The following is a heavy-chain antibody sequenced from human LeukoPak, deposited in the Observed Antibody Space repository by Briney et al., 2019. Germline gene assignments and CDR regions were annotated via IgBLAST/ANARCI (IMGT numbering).Heavy chain of an antibody. Sequence: GASVKVSCKASGYTFTGYYMHWVRQAPGQGLEWMGWINPNSGGTNYAQKFQGRVTMTRDTSISTAYMELSRLRSDDTAVYYCARSLYITMIESGLDYWGQGTLVTVSS. J-gene: IGHJ4*02. D-gene: IGHD3-22*01. V-gene: IGHV1-2*02. CDR1: GYTFTGYY. CDR2: INPNSGGT. CDR3: ARSLYITMIESGLDY.